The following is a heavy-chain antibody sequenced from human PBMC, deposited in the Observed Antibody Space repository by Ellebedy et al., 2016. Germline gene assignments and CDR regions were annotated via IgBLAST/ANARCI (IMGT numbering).Heavy chain of an antibody. Sequence: GESLKISCAASGFTFGNHWMSWVRQAPGKGLEWLATIKQDGSDKYYVDSVKGRFTVSRDNAKNSLYFQMNSLRAEDTAVYYCARERAREWLLPGSNAFDIWGQGTMVTVSS. J-gene: IGHJ3*02. CDR2: IKQDGSDK. D-gene: IGHD3-3*01. CDR1: GFTFGNHW. CDR3: ARERAREWLLPGSNAFDI. V-gene: IGHV3-7*01.